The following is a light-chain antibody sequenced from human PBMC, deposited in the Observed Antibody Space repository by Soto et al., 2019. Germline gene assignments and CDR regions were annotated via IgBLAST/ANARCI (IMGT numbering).Light chain of an antibody. CDR3: QQYNIGYT. CDR2: DAA. Sequence: TQSPATLSLSPGERGTLSCRASQSINKWVAWFQQKSGRAPKLLIYDAATLQSGVPSRFSGTGSGTDFSLTISSLQPEDFATYYCQQYNIGYTFGQGTRLDIK. CDR1: QSINKW. J-gene: IGKJ2*01. V-gene: IGKV1-5*01.